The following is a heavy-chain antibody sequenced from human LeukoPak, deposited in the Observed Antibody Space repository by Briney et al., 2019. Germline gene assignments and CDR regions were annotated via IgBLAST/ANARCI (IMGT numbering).Heavy chain of an antibody. CDR1: GGSISSSTYY. D-gene: IGHD3-22*01. CDR2: IYYSGST. Sequence: PSETLSLTCTVSGGSISSSTYYWGWIRQPPGKGLEWIGNIYYSGSTYYNPSLKSRVTISVDKSKNQFSLKLSSLTAADTAVYYCARRYVDSSSEDWYDPWGQGTLVTVSS. CDR3: ARRYVDSSSEDWYDP. V-gene: IGHV4-39*01. J-gene: IGHJ5*02.